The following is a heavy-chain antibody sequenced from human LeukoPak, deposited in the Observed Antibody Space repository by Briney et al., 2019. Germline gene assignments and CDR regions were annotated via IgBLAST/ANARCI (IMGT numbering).Heavy chain of an antibody. CDR1: GFTFSTSW. CDR3: VRDGGRLNFGNGASFDY. Sequence: GGSLRLSCAASGFTFSTSWMYWVRQAPGKGLVWVSRIKRDGSSTSYADSVKGRFTISRDNAKNTLYLQIESLRVEDKCLYHCVRDGGRLNFGNGASFDYWGQGTLVTVSS. D-gene: IGHD3-10*01. J-gene: IGHJ4*02. V-gene: IGHV3-74*01. CDR2: IKRDGSST.